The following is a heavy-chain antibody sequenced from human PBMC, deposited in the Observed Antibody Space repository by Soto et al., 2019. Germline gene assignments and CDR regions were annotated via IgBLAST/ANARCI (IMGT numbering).Heavy chain of an antibody. CDR3: ARDKITGLFDY. CDR1: GGSFSGYY. V-gene: IGHV4-34*01. J-gene: IGHJ4*02. Sequence: QVQLQQWGAGLLKPSETLSLTCAVYGGSFSGYYWTWIRQPPGTGLEWIGEINHSGSTNYNPSLKSRVPISVDTSQNPFSLKLTSVTAADPAVYYCARDKITGLFDYWGQGTLVTVSS. CDR2: INHSGST. D-gene: IGHD2-8*02.